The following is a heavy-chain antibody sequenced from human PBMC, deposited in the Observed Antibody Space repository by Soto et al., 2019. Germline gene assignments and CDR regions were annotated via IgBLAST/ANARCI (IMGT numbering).Heavy chain of an antibody. CDR2: ISPDGKNQ. V-gene: IGHV3-30*18. J-gene: IGHJ4*02. CDR3: VKPRGWYPDS. D-gene: IGHD6-19*01. Sequence: QVQLVESGGGVVQPGGSLRLSCVVSGFTFSDYGMHWVRQAPGKGLEWVAVISPDGKNQYYPDYLRGRFAISRDDSKSTLYLQLNSLRAEDTAVYYCVKPRGWYPDSWGQGTQVTVSS. CDR1: GFTFSDYG.